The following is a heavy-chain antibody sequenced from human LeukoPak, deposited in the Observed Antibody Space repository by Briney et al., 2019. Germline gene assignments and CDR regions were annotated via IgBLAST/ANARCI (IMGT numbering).Heavy chain of an antibody. D-gene: IGHD1-26*01. V-gene: IGHV4-4*07. CDR2: IHTSGST. J-gene: IGHJ4*02. CDR3: ARLALQEVGATQTYYLDY. Sequence: SETLSLTCTVSGVSISSYHWSWIRQAAGKGLEWIGRIHTSGSTNYNPSLKSRVTISVDTSKIQFSLKLSSVTAADTAVYYCARLALQEVGATQTYYLDYWGQGTLVTVSS. CDR1: GVSISSYH.